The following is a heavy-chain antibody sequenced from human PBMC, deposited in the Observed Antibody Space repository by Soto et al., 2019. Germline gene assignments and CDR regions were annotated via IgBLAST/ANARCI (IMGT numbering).Heavy chain of an antibody. CDR1: GGSISGYY. V-gene: IGHV4-4*07. Sequence: QVQLQESGPGLVKSSETLSLTCTVSGGSISGYYWSWIRQPAGKGLEWIGRLYTMGSTNYNPSLQSRVTMSGDTCKNEFALKVSSVTAAATAVYFCARVRDYGLGTNRHYYGMDVWGQGTTVTVSS. CDR3: ARVRDYGLGTNRHYYGMDV. J-gene: IGHJ6*02. D-gene: IGHD3-10*01. CDR2: LYTMGST.